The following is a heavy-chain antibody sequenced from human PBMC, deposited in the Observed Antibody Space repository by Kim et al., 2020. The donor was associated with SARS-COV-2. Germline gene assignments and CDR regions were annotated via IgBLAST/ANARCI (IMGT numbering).Heavy chain of an antibody. J-gene: IGHJ5*01. D-gene: IGHD3-9*01. CDR2: IWSDGSNR. CDR1: GFTFSGYG. V-gene: IGHV3-33*03. Sequence: GGSLRLSCAASGFTFSGYGMHWVRQAPGKGLEWVAIIWSDGSNRNYADSVKGRFTISRGNSKNTLFLQMNSLRAEDTAIYYCVRYTYYLERPGYFFLDS. CDR3: VRYTYYLERPGYFFLDS.